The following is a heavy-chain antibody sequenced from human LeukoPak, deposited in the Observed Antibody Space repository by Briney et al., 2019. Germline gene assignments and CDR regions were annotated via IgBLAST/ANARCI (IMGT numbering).Heavy chain of an antibody. CDR1: GFTFSAYW. CDR2: INPDGGDK. V-gene: IGHV3-7*01. Sequence: GGSLRLSCSASGFTFSAYWMSWIRQGPGKGLEWVAYINPDGGDKFYVDSVKGRFTISRDNTWNSLFLDLSSLRADDTAMYFCARLFGGVTTFDYWGQGALVTVSS. CDR3: ARLFGGVTTFDY. J-gene: IGHJ4*02. D-gene: IGHD4-17*01.